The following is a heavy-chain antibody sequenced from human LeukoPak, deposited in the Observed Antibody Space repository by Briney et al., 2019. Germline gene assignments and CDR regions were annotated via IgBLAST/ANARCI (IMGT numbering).Heavy chain of an antibody. D-gene: IGHD6-19*01. CDR2: INRRGST. J-gene: IGHJ3*02. V-gene: IGHV4-34*01. CDR3: ATYSTGFDI. Sequence: KPSETLSLTCAVYGGSFSDYYWTWIRQPPGKGLEWIGEINRRGSTHYNPSLKSRVTISVDTSKKQFSLKLSSVTAADTAVYYCATYSTGFDIWGQGTVVTVSS. CDR1: GGSFSDYY.